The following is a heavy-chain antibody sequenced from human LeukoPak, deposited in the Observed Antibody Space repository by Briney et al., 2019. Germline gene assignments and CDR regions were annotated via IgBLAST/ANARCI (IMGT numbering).Heavy chain of an antibody. J-gene: IGHJ4*02. CDR2: ISNSGTYI. D-gene: IGHD2-2*01. CDR3: ANHLACGSTSCPPFDY. CDR1: GFTFSRYW. Sequence: GECLRLSCAASGFTFSRYWIHCVRQAPGRGLEWGSSISNSGTYIYYGASVKGPFPISRDNAKHSLYLQMNSLRAEDTAVYYCANHLACGSTSCPPFDYWGQGTLVTVSS. V-gene: IGHV3-21*04.